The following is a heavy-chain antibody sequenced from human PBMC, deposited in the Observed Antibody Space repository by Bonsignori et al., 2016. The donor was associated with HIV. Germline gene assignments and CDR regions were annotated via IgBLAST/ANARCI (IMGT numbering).Heavy chain of an antibody. V-gene: IGHV4-59*01. CDR1: GGSISNYY. CDR3: ASNSRIAVVGLDY. CDR2: IQYSGTT. D-gene: IGHD6-19*01. J-gene: IGHJ4*02. Sequence: SETLSLTCTVSGGSISNYYWSWIRQPPGKRLEWIGYIQYSGTTNYNPSLKSRVTISVDTSKTQFSLKLSSVTATDTAIYYCASNSRIAVVGLDYWGQGTLVTVSS.